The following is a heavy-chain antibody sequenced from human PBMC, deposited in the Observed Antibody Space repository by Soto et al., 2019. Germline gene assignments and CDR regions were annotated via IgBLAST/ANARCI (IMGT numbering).Heavy chain of an antibody. Sequence: SSETLSLTCAVSGGSVTTNYWWGWVRQSPVTGLEWIGDMSHSGPTNYSPSLKSRVTLSVDTSKNQFSLELKSVTAADTAVYYCARAYGDCFDYWGQGTLVTVSS. CDR2: MSHSGPT. J-gene: IGHJ4*02. D-gene: IGHD4-17*01. V-gene: IGHV4-4*02. CDR3: ARAYGDCFDY. CDR1: GGSVTTNYW.